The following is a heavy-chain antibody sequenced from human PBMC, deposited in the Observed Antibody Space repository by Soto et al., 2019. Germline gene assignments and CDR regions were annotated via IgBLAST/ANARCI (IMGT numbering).Heavy chain of an antibody. CDR3: AKDSPYYYDSSGYYDY. CDR2: IWYDGSNK. V-gene: IGHV3-33*06. D-gene: IGHD3-22*01. J-gene: IGHJ4*02. CDR1: GFTFSSYG. Sequence: VGSLRLSCAASGFTFSSYGMHWVRQAPGKGLEWVAVIWYDGSNKYYADSVKGRFTISRDNSKNTLYLQMNSLRAEDTAVYYCAKDSPYYYDSSGYYDYWGQGTLVTVSS.